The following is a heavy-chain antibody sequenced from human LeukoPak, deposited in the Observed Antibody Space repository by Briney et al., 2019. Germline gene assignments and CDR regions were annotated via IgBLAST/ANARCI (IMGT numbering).Heavy chain of an antibody. CDR1: GHTFTDYY. CDR2: INPNSGGT. CDR3: ARTFRGLSYMDV. V-gene: IGHV1-2*02. Sequence: ASVKVSCKASGHTFTDYYMHWVRQAPGQGLEWMGWINPNSGGTKYAQKFQGRVTMTRDTSISTAYMELSRLRFDDTAVYYCARTFRGLSYMDVWGKGTMVTISS. J-gene: IGHJ6*03. D-gene: IGHD3-16*01.